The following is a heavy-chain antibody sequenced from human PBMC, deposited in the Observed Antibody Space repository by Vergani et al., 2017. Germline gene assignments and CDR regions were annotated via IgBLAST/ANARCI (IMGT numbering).Heavy chain of an antibody. J-gene: IGHJ4*02. V-gene: IGHV3-33*01. CDR2: IWYDGSNK. Sequence: QVQLVESGGGVVQPGRSLRLSCAASGFTFSSYGMHWVRQAPGKGLEWVAVIWYDGSNKYYADSVKGRFTISRDNSKNTLYLQMNSLRAEDTAVYYWARDSRVVVPAAHIDYWGQGTLVTVSS. D-gene: IGHD2-2*01. CDR3: ARDSRVVVPAAHIDY. CDR1: GFTFSSYG.